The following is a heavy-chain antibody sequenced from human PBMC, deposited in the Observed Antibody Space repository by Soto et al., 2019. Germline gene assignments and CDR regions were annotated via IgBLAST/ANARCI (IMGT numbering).Heavy chain of an antibody. D-gene: IGHD3-16*01. CDR1: GYIFTSYW. CDR3: ARGGGGQYNWFDP. Sequence: EVQLVQSGAEVKKPGESLKISCKGSGYIFTSYWIAWVRQMPGKGLEWMGSIYAGDSDTRYSPSFQGRVTIPADKSISTANLQWSSLKASDTAMYYCARGGGGQYNWFDPWGQGTLVTVSS. V-gene: IGHV5-51*01. CDR2: IYAGDSDT. J-gene: IGHJ5*02.